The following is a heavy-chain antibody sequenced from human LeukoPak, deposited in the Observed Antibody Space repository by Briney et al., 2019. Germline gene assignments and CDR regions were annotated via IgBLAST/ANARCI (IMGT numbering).Heavy chain of an antibody. J-gene: IGHJ4*02. Sequence: PGGSLRLSCAASGFTFSSYEMNWVRQAPGKGLEWVSYTSSSGSTIYYADSVKGRFTISRDNAKNSLYLQMNSLRAEDTAVYYCAREAIAAAGKPFDYWGQGTLVTVSS. CDR1: GFTFSSYE. CDR3: AREAIAAAGKPFDY. V-gene: IGHV3-48*03. D-gene: IGHD6-13*01. CDR2: TSSSGSTI.